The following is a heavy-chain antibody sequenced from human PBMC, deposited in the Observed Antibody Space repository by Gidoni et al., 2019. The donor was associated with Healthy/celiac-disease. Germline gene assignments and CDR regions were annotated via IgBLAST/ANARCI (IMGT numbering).Heavy chain of an antibody. CDR1: GGSVSSGSYY. J-gene: IGHJ4*02. Sequence: QVQLHESGPGLVKPSDPLSLPCTVSGGSVSSGSYYWSWIRQPPGKGLDWIGYIYYSGSTNYNPSLKIRVTISVDTSKNQFSLKLSSVTAADTAVYYCARDDMGWEPMAFDYWGQGTLVTVSS. CDR2: IYYSGST. D-gene: IGHD1-26*01. CDR3: ARDDMGWEPMAFDY. V-gene: IGHV4-61*01.